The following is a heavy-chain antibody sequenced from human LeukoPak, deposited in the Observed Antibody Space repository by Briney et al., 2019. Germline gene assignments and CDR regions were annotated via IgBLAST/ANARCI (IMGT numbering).Heavy chain of an antibody. CDR3: AELGITMIGGV. V-gene: IGHV3-30*04. Sequence: PGGSLRLSCAASAFTFSRYAMHWVRQAPGKGLEWVALISYDGSEKYYADSVKGRFTISRDNAKNSLYLQMNSLRAEDTAVYYCAELGITMIGGVWGKGTTVTISS. CDR1: AFTFSRYA. J-gene: IGHJ6*04. CDR2: ISYDGSEK. D-gene: IGHD3-10*02.